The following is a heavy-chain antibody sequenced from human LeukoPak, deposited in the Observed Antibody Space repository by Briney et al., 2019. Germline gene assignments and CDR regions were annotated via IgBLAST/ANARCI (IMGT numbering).Heavy chain of an antibody. CDR3: AKGIYYYYYMDV. J-gene: IGHJ6*03. D-gene: IGHD3-10*01. CDR2: FSGSGGST. V-gene: IGHV3-23*01. CDR1: GFTFSIYA. Sequence: PGGSLRLSYAASGFTFSIYAMNWVRQAPGKGLEWVSAFSGSGGSTYYADSVKGRFTISRDNSKGTLYLQMNSLRAEDTAVYYCAKGIYYYYYMDVWGKGTTVTVSS.